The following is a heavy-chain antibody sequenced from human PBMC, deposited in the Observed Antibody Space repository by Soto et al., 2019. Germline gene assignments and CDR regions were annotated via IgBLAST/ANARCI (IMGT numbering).Heavy chain of an antibody. CDR2: ISYDGKNK. Sequence: QVQLVESGGGVVQPGRSLRLSCAASGFTFSRFAMHWVRQAPGKGLEWVAVISYDGKNKHNADSVKGRFTISRDNSKNTQYLQMNSLRAEDTAVYYCARGGTGILHFSGMDVWGQGTTVTVSS. CDR3: ARGGTGILHFSGMDV. D-gene: IGHD3-10*01. J-gene: IGHJ6*02. V-gene: IGHV3-30*04. CDR1: GFTFSRFA.